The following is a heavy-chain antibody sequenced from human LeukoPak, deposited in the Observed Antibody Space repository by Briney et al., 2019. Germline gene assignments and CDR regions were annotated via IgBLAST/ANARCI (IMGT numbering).Heavy chain of an antibody. CDR2: IYTSGST. CDR1: GGSISSGSYY. V-gene: IGHV4-61*02. Sequence: SETLSLTCTVSGGSISSGSYYWSWIRQPAGKGLEWIGRIYTSGSTYYNPSLKSRVTISVDTSKNQFSLKLSSVTAADTAVYYCARNYDSSGYLHYYFDYWGQGTLVTVSS. CDR3: ARNYDSSGYLHYYFDY. D-gene: IGHD3-22*01. J-gene: IGHJ4*02.